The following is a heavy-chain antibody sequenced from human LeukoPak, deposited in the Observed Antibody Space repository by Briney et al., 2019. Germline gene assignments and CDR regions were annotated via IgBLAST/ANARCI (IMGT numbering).Heavy chain of an antibody. Sequence: QTGGSLRLSCTASGFTFGDNAMSWVRQAPGKGLEWVGFIRSKAYGGTTEYAASVKGRFIISRDDSKSIAYLQMNSLKTEDTALYYCTSHTFSYGSGSYYLIDSPFDYWGQGTLVTVSS. D-gene: IGHD3-10*01. CDR1: GFTFGDNA. CDR3: TSHTFSYGSGSYYLIDSPFDY. J-gene: IGHJ4*02. V-gene: IGHV3-49*04. CDR2: IRSKAYGGTT.